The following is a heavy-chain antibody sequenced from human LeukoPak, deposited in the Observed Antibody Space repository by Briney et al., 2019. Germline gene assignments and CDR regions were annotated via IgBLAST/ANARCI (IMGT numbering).Heavy chain of an antibody. CDR2: ISYDGSNK. J-gene: IGHJ4*02. D-gene: IGHD2-15*01. CDR3: ANVDGGNCVTDPSTIDY. CDR1: GFTFSSYG. V-gene: IGHV3-30*18. Sequence: PGGSLRLSCAASGFTFSSYGMHWVRQAPGKGLEWVAVISYDGSNKYYADSVKGRFTISRDNSKNTLYLQMNSLRAEDTAVYYCANVDGGNCVTDPSTIDYWGQGTLVTVSS.